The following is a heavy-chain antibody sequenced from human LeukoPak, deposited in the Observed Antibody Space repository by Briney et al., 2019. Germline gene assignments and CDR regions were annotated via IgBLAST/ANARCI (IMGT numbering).Heavy chain of an antibody. CDR3: AKGSSSNIAARLNY. Sequence: GGSLRLSCAASGFTFSYHWMTWVRQAPGKGLEWVANIKNDGAVKNYVDSVKGRFTISRDNAKNTLYLQMNSLRAEDTAIYSCAKGSSSNIAARLNYWGQGTLVTVSS. CDR1: GFTFSYHW. CDR2: IKNDGAVK. J-gene: IGHJ4*02. V-gene: IGHV3-7*03. D-gene: IGHD6-6*01.